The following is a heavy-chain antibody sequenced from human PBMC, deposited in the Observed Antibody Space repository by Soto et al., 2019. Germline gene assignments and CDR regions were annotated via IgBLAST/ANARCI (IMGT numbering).Heavy chain of an antibody. CDR1: GYTFTGYY. J-gene: IGHJ6*02. CDR2: INPNSGGT. CDR3: ARSKKWLASYYYYYGMDV. Sequence: ASVKVSCKASGYTFTGYYMHWVRQAPGQGLEWMGWINPNSGGTNYAQKLQGRVTMTRDTSISTAYMELSRLRSDDTAVYYCARSKKWLASYYYYYGMDVWGQGTTVTVSS. V-gene: IGHV1-2*02. D-gene: IGHD6-19*01.